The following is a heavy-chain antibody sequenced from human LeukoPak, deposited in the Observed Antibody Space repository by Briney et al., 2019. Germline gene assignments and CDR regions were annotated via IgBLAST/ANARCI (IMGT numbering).Heavy chain of an antibody. D-gene: IGHD3-10*01. CDR3: ARERRDVVLLWFGESPGAFDI. CDR1: GFTFSSYW. V-gene: IGHV3-7*01. CDR2: IKQDGSEK. Sequence: GGSLRLSCAASGFTFSSYWMSWVRQAPGKGLEWAANIKQDGSEKYYVDSVKGRFTISRDNAKNSLYLQMNSLRAEDTAVYYCARERRDVVLLWFGESPGAFDIWGQGTMVTVSS. J-gene: IGHJ3*02.